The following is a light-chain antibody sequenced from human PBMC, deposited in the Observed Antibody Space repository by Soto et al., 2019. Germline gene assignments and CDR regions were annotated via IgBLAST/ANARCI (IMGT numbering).Light chain of an antibody. V-gene: IGLV1-44*01. J-gene: IGLJ1*01. CDR3: GSWDSSLSAYV. Sequence: QSALTQPPSVSGTPGQRVIISCSGSRSNIGSNSVNWYQQLPGTAPKLLIYINDQRPSGVPDRFSGSTSGTSVSLAITGFQTGDEADYYCGSWDSSLSAYVFGTGTKVTVL. CDR1: RSNIGSNS. CDR2: IND.